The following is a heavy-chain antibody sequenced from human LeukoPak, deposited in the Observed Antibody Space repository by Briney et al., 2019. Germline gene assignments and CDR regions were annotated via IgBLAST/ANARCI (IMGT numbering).Heavy chain of an antibody. D-gene: IGHD3-16*02. CDR1: GGTFSSYA. Sequence: SVKVSCKASGGTFSSYAISWVRQAPGQGLKWMGGIIPIFCTANYAQKFQGRVTITADESTSPAYMELSSLRSEDTAVYYCARATVHYDYVWGSYRNYYYYGMDVWGQGTTVSVSS. CDR3: ARATVHYDYVWGSYRNYYYYGMDV. J-gene: IGHJ6*02. CDR2: IIPIFCTA. V-gene: IGHV1-69*01.